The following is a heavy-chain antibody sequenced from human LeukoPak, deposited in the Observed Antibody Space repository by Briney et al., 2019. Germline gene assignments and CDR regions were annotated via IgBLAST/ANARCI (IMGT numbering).Heavy chain of an antibody. D-gene: IGHD3-10*01. CDR1: GGTFSSYA. Sequence: SVKVSCKASGGTFSSYAISWVRQAPGQGLEWMGRIIPILGIANYAQKLQGRVTITADKSTSTAYMELSSLRSEDTAVYYCARAGSGGHIDYWGQGTLVTVSS. V-gene: IGHV1-69*04. J-gene: IGHJ4*02. CDR2: IIPILGIA. CDR3: ARAGSGGHIDY.